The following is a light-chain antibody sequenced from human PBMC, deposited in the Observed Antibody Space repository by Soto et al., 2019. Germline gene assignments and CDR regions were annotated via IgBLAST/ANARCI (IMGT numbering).Light chain of an antibody. Sequence: EIVMTQSPATLSLSPGERATLSCRASQSVSRNLAWYQQKPGQAPRLLIYGASTRATGIPARFSGSGSGTEFTITISSLKYEDFAVYDGQQYNNWTRTFGQGTKVDIK. CDR3: QQYNNWTRT. J-gene: IGKJ1*01. CDR1: QSVSRN. CDR2: GAS. V-gene: IGKV3-15*01.